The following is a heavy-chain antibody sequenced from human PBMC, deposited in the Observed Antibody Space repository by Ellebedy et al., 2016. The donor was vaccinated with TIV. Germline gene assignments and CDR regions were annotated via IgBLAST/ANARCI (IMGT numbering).Heavy chain of an antibody. V-gene: IGHV4-38-2*01. Sequence: SETLSLXCDVSGFSISSGFYWGWIRQSPGKGLEWIGSVYHTGNTYYNPSLKSRVTMSVDTSRNQFSLNLSSVTAADTAVYFCARGGEDFDYWGPGTLVTVSS. CDR1: GFSISSGFY. D-gene: IGHD3-10*01. CDR3: ARGGEDFDY. CDR2: VYHTGNT. J-gene: IGHJ4*02.